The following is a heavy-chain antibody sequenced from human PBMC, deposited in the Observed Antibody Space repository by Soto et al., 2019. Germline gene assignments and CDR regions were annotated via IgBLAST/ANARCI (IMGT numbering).Heavy chain of an antibody. CDR1: GGTVSSYA. D-gene: IGHD2-21*02. CDR2: IIPIFGTA. CDR3: ERVLNRDTPGMDV. V-gene: IGHV1-69*06. J-gene: IGHJ6*02. Sequence: ASVKVSCKASGGTVSSYAISWVRQAPGQGLEWMGGIIPIFGTANYAQKFQGRVTITADKSTSTAYMELSSLRSEDTAVYYCERVLNRDTPGMDVWGQGTTVTVSS.